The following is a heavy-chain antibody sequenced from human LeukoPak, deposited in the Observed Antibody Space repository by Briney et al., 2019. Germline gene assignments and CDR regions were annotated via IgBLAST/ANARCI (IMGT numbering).Heavy chain of an antibody. CDR3: AKDPRDRGDY. CDR2: ISGSGGST. V-gene: IGHV3-23*01. CDR1: GFTFSNYY. Sequence: PGGSLRLSCAASGFTFSNYYMSWIRQAPGKGLEWVSAISGSGGSTYYADSVKGRFTISRDNSKNTLYLQMNSLRAEDTAVYYCAKDPRDRGDYWGQGTLATVSS. D-gene: IGHD3-10*01. J-gene: IGHJ4*02.